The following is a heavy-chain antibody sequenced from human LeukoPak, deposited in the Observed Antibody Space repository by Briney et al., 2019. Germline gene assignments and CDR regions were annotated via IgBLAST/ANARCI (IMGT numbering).Heavy chain of an antibody. CDR1: GFTFSSFW. Sequence: PGGSLRLSCGASGFTFSSFWMSWVRQAPGKGLEWVANIKQDGSEEYYVDSMKGRFTISRDNARNTLYLQMNSLRAEDTAVYYCARARLMTYYYYGMDVWGQGTTVTVSS. V-gene: IGHV3-7*05. J-gene: IGHJ6*02. CDR2: IKQDGSEE. CDR3: ARARLMTYYYYGMDV. D-gene: IGHD6-19*01.